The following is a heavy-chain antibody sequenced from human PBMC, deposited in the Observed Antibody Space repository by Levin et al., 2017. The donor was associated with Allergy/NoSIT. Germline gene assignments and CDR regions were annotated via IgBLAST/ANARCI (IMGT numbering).Heavy chain of an antibody. D-gene: IGHD2-15*01. V-gene: IGHV3-23*01. CDR3: AKKQAATSGFSFDV. CDR1: GFTFSDYA. CDR2: ITGGGFNT. Sequence: ETLSLTCAASGFTFSDYAMTWVRQAPGKGLEWVSVITGGGFNTYYGDSVKGRFTVSRDNSKNTLYLELNSLRAEDTAVYYCAKKQAATSGFSFDVWGQGTMVTVSS. J-gene: IGHJ3*01.